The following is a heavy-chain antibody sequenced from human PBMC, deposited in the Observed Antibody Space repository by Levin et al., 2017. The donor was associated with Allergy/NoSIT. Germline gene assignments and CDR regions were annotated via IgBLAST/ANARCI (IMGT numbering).Heavy chain of an antibody. CDR1: GFTVSSNY. D-gene: IGHD5-24*01. Sequence: GGSLRLSCAASGFTVSSNYMSWVRQAPGKGLEWVSVIYSGGSTYYADYVKGRFTISRDNSKNTVYLEMNSVRAEDTAVYYCAREQGDGSEYWGQGTLVTVSS. V-gene: IGHV3-53*01. J-gene: IGHJ4*02. CDR3: AREQGDGSEY. CDR2: IYSGGST.